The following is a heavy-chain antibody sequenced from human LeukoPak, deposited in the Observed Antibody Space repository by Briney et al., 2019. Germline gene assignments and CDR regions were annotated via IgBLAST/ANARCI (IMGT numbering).Heavy chain of an antibody. CDR3: ARVGRGYSGHDDYLFDP. D-gene: IGHD5-12*01. Sequence: SETLSLTCTVSGGSISSYYWSWIRQPPGKGLEWIGYIYYSGSTNYNPSLKSRVTISVDTSKNQFSLKLSSVTAADTAVYYCARVGRGYSGHDDYLFDPWGQGTLVTVSS. J-gene: IGHJ5*02. V-gene: IGHV4-59*01. CDR2: IYYSGST. CDR1: GGSISSYY.